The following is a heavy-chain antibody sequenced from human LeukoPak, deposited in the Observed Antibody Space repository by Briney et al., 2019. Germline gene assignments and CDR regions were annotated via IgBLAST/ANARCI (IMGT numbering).Heavy chain of an antibody. V-gene: IGHV1-8*01. CDR3: ARSNYYDSSGYFSLYYYGMDV. D-gene: IGHD3-22*01. CDR1: GYTFTSYN. CDR2: MNPNSGNT. Sequence: ASVKVSCKASGYTFTSYNINWVRQATGQGLEWMGWMNPNSGNTGYAQKFQGRVTMTRNTSISTAYMELSSLRSEDTAVYYCARSNYYDSSGYFSLYYYGMDVWGQGTTVTVSS. J-gene: IGHJ6*02.